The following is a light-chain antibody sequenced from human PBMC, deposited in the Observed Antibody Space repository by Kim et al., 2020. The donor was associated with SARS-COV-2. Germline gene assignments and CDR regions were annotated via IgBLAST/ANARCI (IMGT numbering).Light chain of an antibody. V-gene: IGLV3-1*01. CDR3: QAWDSSSVG. CDR2: QDN. Sequence: GSQGQTARIPCSGDRLGYKCASWNQQKPGQSPVVVIYQDNKRPSGIPERFSGSNSGNTATLTISGTQAMDEADYYCQAWDSSSVGFGGGTQLTVL. CDR1: RLGYKC. J-gene: IGLJ2*01.